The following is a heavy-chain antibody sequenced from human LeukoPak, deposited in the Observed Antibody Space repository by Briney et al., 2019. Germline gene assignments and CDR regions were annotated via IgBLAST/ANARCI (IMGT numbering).Heavy chain of an antibody. CDR1: GFIFSSYS. Sequence: GGSLRLSCAASGFIFSSYSMNWVRQAPGKGLEWVSSISSSSSYIYYADSVKGRFTISRDNAKNSLYLQMNSLRAEDTAVYYCARDISSGYDFDYWGQGTLVTVSS. CDR2: ISSSSSYI. CDR3: ARDISSGYDFDY. D-gene: IGHD3-22*01. V-gene: IGHV3-21*01. J-gene: IGHJ4*02.